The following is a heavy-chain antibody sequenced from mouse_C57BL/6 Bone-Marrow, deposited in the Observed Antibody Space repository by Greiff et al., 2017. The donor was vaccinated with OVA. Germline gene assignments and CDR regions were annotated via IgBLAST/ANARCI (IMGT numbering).Heavy chain of an antibody. Sequence: EVKLVESEGGLVQPGSSMKLSCTASGFTFSDYYMAWVRQVPEKGLEWVANINYDGSSTYYLDSLKGRFIISRDNAKNILYLQISSLKSEDTATYFCARDSNGNSYWYFGVWGTGTTATVSS. J-gene: IGHJ1*03. D-gene: IGHD1-1*01. CDR1: GFTFSDYY. CDR3: ARDSNGNSYWYFGV. CDR2: INYDGSST. V-gene: IGHV5-16*01.